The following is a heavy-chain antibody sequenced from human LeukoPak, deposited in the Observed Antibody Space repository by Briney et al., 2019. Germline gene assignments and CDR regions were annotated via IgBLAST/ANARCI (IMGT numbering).Heavy chain of an antibody. CDR2: IIPIFGTV. CDR1: GGTFSSYA. Sequence: GSSVKVSCKASGGTFSSYAISWVRQAPGQGLEWMGGIIPIFGTVNYAQKFQGRVTITADESTSTAYMELSSLRSEDTAVYYCARRAGKQQPTNWFDPWGQGTLVTVSA. CDR3: ARRAGKQQPTNWFDP. D-gene: IGHD6-13*01. J-gene: IGHJ5*02. V-gene: IGHV1-69*01.